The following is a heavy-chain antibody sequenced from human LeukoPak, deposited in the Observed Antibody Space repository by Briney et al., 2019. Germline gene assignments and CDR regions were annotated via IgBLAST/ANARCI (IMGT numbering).Heavy chain of an antibody. CDR3: ARVGSGPRGGDCYSGGCGIDS. CDR2: IYYSGST. J-gene: IGHJ4*02. Sequence: PSETLSLTCTVSGCSISSYYLSWMRQPPGKGLAWIGYIYYSGSTNYNPSLKSRVTISVDTSKNQFSLKLSSVNAADTAVYYCARVGSGPRGGDCYSGGCGIDSWGQGTLVTVS. CDR1: GCSISSYY. D-gene: IGHD2-21*02. V-gene: IGHV4-59*01.